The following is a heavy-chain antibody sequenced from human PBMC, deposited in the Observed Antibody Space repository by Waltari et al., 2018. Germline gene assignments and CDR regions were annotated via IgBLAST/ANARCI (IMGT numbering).Heavy chain of an antibody. CDR3: ARGDSSGYYYFDY. CDR2: IFPIFGTR. CDR1: GGTFSSYA. J-gene: IGHJ4*02. D-gene: IGHD3-22*01. V-gene: IGHV1-69*15. Sequence: QVQLVQSGAEVKKPGPSVKVPCKASGGTFSSYAISWVRQAPGQGLEWMGRIFPIFGTRFYAQKFQGIVTITADESTSSGYMELSSLRSEETAVYYCARGDSSGYYYFDYWGQGTLVTVSS.